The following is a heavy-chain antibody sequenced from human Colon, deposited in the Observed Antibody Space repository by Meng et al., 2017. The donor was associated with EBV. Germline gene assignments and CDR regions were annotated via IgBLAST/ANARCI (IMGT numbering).Heavy chain of an antibody. CDR2: IHYSGST. Sequence: QVQLQESGAGLVKPSXXLSRTCTVSGGSISSGTYYWGWIRQLPGKGLEWIAYIHYSGSTYYSPSLKSRVTISVDTSKNQLSLKLSSMTAADTAVYYCARYVFDSSSLYSSWFDPWGQGTLVTVSS. J-gene: IGHJ5*02. CDR3: ARYVFDSSSLYSSWFDP. CDR1: GGSISSGTYY. D-gene: IGHD3-22*01. V-gene: IGHV4-31*03.